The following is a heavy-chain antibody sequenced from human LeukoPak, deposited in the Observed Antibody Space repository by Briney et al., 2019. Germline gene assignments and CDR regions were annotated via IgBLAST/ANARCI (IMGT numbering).Heavy chain of an antibody. Sequence: SVKVSCKASGGTFSSYAISWVRQAPGQGLEWMGGIIPIFGIANYAQKFQGRVTITADKSTSKAYMELSSLRSEDTAVYYCSSSTPLEEYWGQGTLVTVSS. J-gene: IGHJ4*02. CDR3: SSSTPLEEY. V-gene: IGHV1-69*17. CDR1: GGTFSSYA. CDR2: IIPIFGIA. D-gene: IGHD2-15*01.